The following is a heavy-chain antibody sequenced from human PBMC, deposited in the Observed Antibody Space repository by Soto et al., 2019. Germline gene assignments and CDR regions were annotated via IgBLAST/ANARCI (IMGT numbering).Heavy chain of an antibody. CDR1: GGSFSGYY. CDR2: INHSGST. D-gene: IGHD3-22*01. V-gene: IGHV4-34*01. Sequence: NPSETLSLTCAVYGGSFSGYYWSWIRQPPGKGLEWIGEINHSGSTNYNPSLKSRVTISVDTSKNQFSLKLSSVTAADTAVYYCARDPRGVVVISGVLNYYYYGMDVWGQGTTVTVSS. CDR3: ARDPRGVVVISGVLNYYYYGMDV. J-gene: IGHJ6*02.